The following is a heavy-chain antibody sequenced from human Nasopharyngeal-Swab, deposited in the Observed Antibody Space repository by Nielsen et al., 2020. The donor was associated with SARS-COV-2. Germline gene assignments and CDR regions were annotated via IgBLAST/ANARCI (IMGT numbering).Heavy chain of an antibody. D-gene: IGHD6-6*01. CDR1: GFTFSSYA. CDR2: ISGSGGST. CDR3: AKAVAPSSS. V-gene: IGHV3-23*01. J-gene: IGHJ5*02. Sequence: ESLKISFSTSGFTFSSYAMSWVRQAPGKGLEWVSAISGSGGSTYYADSVKGRFTIYRDNSKNTMYMQMNSLRDEDTAVYYCAKAVAPSSSWGQGTLVTVSS.